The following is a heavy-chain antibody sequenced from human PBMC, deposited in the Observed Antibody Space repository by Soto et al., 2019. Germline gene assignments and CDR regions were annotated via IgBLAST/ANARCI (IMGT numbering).Heavy chain of an antibody. CDR2: ISSSGSTI. CDR3: ARDYLVVVAATLGYYYYGMDV. CDR1: GFTFSSYE. Sequence: GGSLRLSXAASGFTFSSYEMNWVRQAPGKGLEWVSYISSSGSTIYYADSVKGRFTISRDNAKNSLYLQMNSLRAEDTAVYYCARDYLVVVAATLGYYYYGMDVWGQGTTVTVSS. D-gene: IGHD2-15*01. J-gene: IGHJ6*02. V-gene: IGHV3-48*03.